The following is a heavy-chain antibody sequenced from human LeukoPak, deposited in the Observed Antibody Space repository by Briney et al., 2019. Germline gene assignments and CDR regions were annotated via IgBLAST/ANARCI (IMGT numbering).Heavy chain of an antibody. D-gene: IGHD3-22*01. Sequence: SETLSLTCTVSGGSISSYYWSWIRQPPGKGLEWIGYIYYSGSTNYNPSLKSRLTISVDTSKSQFSLNLKSVTAADTAVYYCARRRLDSSGYFFNFDYWGQGTLVTVSS. V-gene: IGHV4-59*08. CDR3: ARRRLDSSGYFFNFDY. CDR1: GGSISSYY. J-gene: IGHJ4*02. CDR2: IYYSGST.